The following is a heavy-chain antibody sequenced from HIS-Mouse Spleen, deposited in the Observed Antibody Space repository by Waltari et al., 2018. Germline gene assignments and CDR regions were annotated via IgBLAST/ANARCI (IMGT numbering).Heavy chain of an antibody. D-gene: IGHD1-26*01. Sequence: QVQLVQSGAEVKKPGASVKVSCKASGYTFTGYYMHWVRQAPGQGLEWMGWINPNSGGKNYAQKFQGRVTMTRDTSISTAYMELSRLRSDDTAVYYCARDSGSYRGDYWGQGTLVTVSS. CDR3: ARDSGSYRGDY. CDR1: GYTFTGYY. CDR2: INPNSGGK. V-gene: IGHV1-2*02. J-gene: IGHJ4*02.